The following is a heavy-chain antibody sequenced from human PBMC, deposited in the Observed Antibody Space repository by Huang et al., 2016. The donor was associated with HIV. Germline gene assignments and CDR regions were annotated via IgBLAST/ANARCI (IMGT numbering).Heavy chain of an antibody. CDR3: AGWAPDLDSHLDH. CDR2: IITIYGTP. V-gene: IGHV1-69*13. J-gene: IGHJ4*02. CDR1: GGTFNNA. D-gene: IGHD3-3*01. Sequence: QVQLVQSGAEVKQHGSSVTVSCKVSGGTFNNAISWVRLATGQGLEWRGGIITIYGTPNYARKFQGRVTITADESTSIAEMELSSLRSEDTAVYYCAGWAPDLDSHLDHWGQGTLVTVSS.